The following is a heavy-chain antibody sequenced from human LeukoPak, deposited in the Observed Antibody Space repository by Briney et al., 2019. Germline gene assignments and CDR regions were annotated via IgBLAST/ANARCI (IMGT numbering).Heavy chain of an antibody. J-gene: IGHJ4*02. CDR1: GFSFSSYG. Sequence: GGSLRLSCAASGFSFSSYGMHWVRQAPGKGLEWVTFIRYDGSNKYYADSVKGRFTISRDNSKNTLYLQMNSLRTEDTAVYYCAKDPSGSSWYWDYWGQGTLVTVSS. V-gene: IGHV3-30*02. CDR2: IRYDGSNK. D-gene: IGHD6-13*01. CDR3: AKDPSGSSWYWDY.